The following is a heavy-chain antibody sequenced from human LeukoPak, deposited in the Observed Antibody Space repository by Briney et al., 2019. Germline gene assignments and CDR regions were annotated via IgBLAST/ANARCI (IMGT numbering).Heavy chain of an antibody. D-gene: IGHD6-13*01. CDR3: ARNGGLSSSWYLPFYYYYYYMDV. J-gene: IGHJ6*03. Sequence: ASVKVSCKASGYTFTSYDINWVRQANGQGLEWMGWMNPNSGNTGYAQKFQGRVTMTRNTSISTAYMELSSLRSEDTAVYYCARNGGLSSSWYLPFYYYYYYMDVWGKGTTVTVSS. V-gene: IGHV1-8*01. CDR2: MNPNSGNT. CDR1: GYTFTSYD.